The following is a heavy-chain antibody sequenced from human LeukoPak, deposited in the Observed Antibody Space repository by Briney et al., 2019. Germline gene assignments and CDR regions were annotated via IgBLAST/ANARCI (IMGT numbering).Heavy chain of an antibody. J-gene: IGHJ4*02. V-gene: IGHV4-30-4*01. D-gene: IGHD3-22*01. CDR3: ASSDSSGYYVDS. CDR2: IYYSGST. CDR1: GGSISSGDYY. Sequence: PSQTLSLTCTVSGGSISSGDYYWSWIRQPPGKGLEWIGYIYYSGSTYYNPSLKSRVTISVDTSKNQFSLKLSSVTAADTAVYYCASSDSSGYYVDSWGQGTLVTVSS.